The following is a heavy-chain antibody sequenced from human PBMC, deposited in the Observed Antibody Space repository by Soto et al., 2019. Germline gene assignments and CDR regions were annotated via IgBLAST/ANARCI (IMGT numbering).Heavy chain of an antibody. J-gene: IGHJ5*02. Sequence: SETLSRTCAVYGGSFSGYYWSWIRHPPGKGLWWIGEINHSGSTNYNPSLKSRVTISVDTSKNQFSLKLSSVTAADTAVYYCARVGPWVPYYYDSSPYTFENWFDPWGQGTLVTVSS. D-gene: IGHD3-22*01. V-gene: IGHV4-34*01. CDR2: INHSGST. CDR1: GGSFSGYY. CDR3: ARVGPWVPYYYDSSPYTFENWFDP.